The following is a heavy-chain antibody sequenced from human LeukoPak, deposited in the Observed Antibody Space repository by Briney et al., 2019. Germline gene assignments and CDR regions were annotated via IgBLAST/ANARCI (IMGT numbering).Heavy chain of an antibody. V-gene: IGHV3-48*01. D-gene: IGHD3-10*01. Sequence: GGSLRLSCAASGFTFSSYSMNWVRQAPGKGLEWVSHISSRSSTIYYADSVKGRFTISRDNAKNSLYLQMNSLRAEDTAVYYCARDGYYYGSGSYYKVDFDYWGQGTLVTVSS. CDR1: GFTFSSYS. J-gene: IGHJ4*02. CDR3: ARDGYYYGSGSYYKVDFDY. CDR2: ISSRSSTI.